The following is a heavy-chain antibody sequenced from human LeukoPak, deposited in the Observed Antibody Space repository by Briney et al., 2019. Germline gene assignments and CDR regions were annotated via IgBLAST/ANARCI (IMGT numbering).Heavy chain of an antibody. Sequence: SETLSLTCTVSGGSTSRYYWSWIRQPPGKGLEWIGEINHSGSTNYNPSLKSRVTISVDTSKNQFSLKLSSVTAADTAVYYCARCPATYYFDYWGQGTLVTVSS. J-gene: IGHJ4*02. V-gene: IGHV4-34*01. CDR3: ARCPATYYFDY. CDR1: GGSTSRYY. D-gene: IGHD6-25*01. CDR2: INHSGST.